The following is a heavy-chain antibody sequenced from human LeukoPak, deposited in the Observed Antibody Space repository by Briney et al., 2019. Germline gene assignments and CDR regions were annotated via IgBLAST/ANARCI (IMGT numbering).Heavy chain of an antibody. CDR2: IKQDGSEK. CDR3: ARSSSGWEDFDY. V-gene: IGHV3-7*03. Sequence: GGSLRLSCEASGFTFSSYWMSWVRQAPGKGLEWVANIKQDGSEKYYVDSVKGRFTISRDNAKNSLYLQMNSLRAEDTAVYYCARSSSGWEDFDYWGQGTLVTVSS. CDR1: GFTFSSYW. D-gene: IGHD6-19*01. J-gene: IGHJ4*02.